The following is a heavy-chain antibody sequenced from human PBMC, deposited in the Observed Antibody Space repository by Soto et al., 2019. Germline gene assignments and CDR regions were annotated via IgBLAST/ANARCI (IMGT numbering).Heavy chain of an antibody. CDR1: GGTFSSYA. D-gene: IGHD3-16*01. Sequence: QVQLVQSGAEVKKPGSSVKVSCKASGGTFSSYAISWVRQAPGQGLEWMGGIIPIFGTADYAQKFQGRVTITADDFTITAYMGLRSLRCEDTAVYYCARHLGGNHYYYGMDVWGQGTTVTVSS. J-gene: IGHJ6*02. CDR2: IIPIFGTA. V-gene: IGHV1-69*12. CDR3: ARHLGGNHYYYGMDV.